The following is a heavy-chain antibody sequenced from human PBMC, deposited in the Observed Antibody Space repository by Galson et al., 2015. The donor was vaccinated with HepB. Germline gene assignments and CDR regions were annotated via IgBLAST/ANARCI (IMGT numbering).Heavy chain of an antibody. D-gene: IGHD6-6*01. CDR1: GYIFSRYW. J-gene: IGHJ6*03. V-gene: IGHV5-51*01. Sequence: QSGAEVKKPGESLKISCEGSGYIFSRYWIGWVRQMPGKGLEWMGIVYPGDSDTRYSPSFQGQVTISADKSISTAYLQWSSLRASDSAMYYCARHVLFGSSTASSYYVDVWGTGTRVTVS. CDR3: ARHVLFGSSTASSYYVDV. CDR2: VYPGDSDT.